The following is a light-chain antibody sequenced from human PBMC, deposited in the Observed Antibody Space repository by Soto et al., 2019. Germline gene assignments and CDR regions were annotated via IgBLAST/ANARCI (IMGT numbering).Light chain of an antibody. CDR3: QQSFTTPYT. Sequence: DIQMTQSPSSLSASVGDRVTITCRASQTIAMYVNWFQQKPGKAPKPLIYTTSSLQSGVPPRFSGSGSETDFTLTISRLQPEDPATYYCQQSFTTPYTFGQGTKVDIK. CDR1: QTIAMY. CDR2: TTS. V-gene: IGKV1-39*01. J-gene: IGKJ2*01.